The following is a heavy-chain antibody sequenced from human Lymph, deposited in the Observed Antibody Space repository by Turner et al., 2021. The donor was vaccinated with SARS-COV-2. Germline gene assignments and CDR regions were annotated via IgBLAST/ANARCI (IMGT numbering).Heavy chain of an antibody. CDR3: AKNEMAMIVVVITLFDY. CDR2: ISGSGGST. Sequence: VQLLESGGGLVQLGGSLRLSCAASGFSFSSYAMIWVGQGPGKGLEWVAVISGSGGSTYYADSVKGRFTISRDNSKNTLYLQMNSLRAEDTAVYYCAKNEMAMIVVVITLFDYWGQGTLVTVSS. D-gene: IGHD3-22*01. J-gene: IGHJ4*02. V-gene: IGHV3-23*01. CDR1: GFSFSSYA.